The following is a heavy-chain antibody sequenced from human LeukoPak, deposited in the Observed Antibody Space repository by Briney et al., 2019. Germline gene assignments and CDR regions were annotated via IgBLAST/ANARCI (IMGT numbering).Heavy chain of an antibody. Sequence: GGSLRLSCAASGFPFSSYAMSWVHQSPGKGLEWVSAISGGNGNTYYAYYADSVRGRFTISRDSSKNTLYLQMNSLRAEDTAVYYCAKFYDILTGYFDYWGQGTLVTVSS. CDR3: AKFYDILTGYFDY. CDR1: GFPFSSYA. D-gene: IGHD3-9*01. V-gene: IGHV3-23*01. CDR2: ISGGNGNTYYA. J-gene: IGHJ4*02.